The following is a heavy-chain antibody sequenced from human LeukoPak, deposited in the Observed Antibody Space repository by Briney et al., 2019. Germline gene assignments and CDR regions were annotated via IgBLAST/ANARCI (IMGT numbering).Heavy chain of an antibody. CDR1: GFTFSSYW. CDR3: ASKQWLVSDFDY. D-gene: IGHD6-19*01. CDR2: IKQDGSEK. Sequence: GGSLRLSCAASGFTFSSYWMSWVRQAPGKGLEWVANIKQDGSEKYYVDSVKGRFTISRDNTKNSLYLQMNSLRAEDTAVYYCASKQWLVSDFDYWGQGTLVTVSS. V-gene: IGHV3-7*01. J-gene: IGHJ4*02.